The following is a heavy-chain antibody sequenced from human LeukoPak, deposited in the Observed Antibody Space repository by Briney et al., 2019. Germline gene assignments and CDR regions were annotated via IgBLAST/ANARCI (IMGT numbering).Heavy chain of an antibody. CDR3: ARGRFLEWLCPTLHSSCPYNWFDP. Sequence: GGSLRLSCVASGFTFSSYNMNWVRQAPGRGLEWVSYISSSSGTIYYADSVKGRFTISRDNAKNSLYLQMNSLRAEDTAVYYCARGRFLEWLCPTLHSSCPYNWFDPWGQGTLVTVSS. CDR2: ISSSSGTI. J-gene: IGHJ5*02. V-gene: IGHV3-48*04. D-gene: IGHD3-3*01. CDR1: GFTFSSYN.